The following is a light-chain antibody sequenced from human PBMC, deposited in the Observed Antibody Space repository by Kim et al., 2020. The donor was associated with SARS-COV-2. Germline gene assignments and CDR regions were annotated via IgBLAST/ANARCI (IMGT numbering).Light chain of an antibody. CDR2: GAS. CDR3: QQYSNRWT. CDR1: QSVSSN. J-gene: IGKJ1*01. V-gene: IGKV3D-15*01. Sequence: EILMTQSPATLSVSPGESATLSCRASQSVSSNLAWYQQKPGQTPRLLIYGASTRATGIPARFSGSGSGTEFTLTISSLQSEDFAVYYCQQYSNRWTFGKGTKVDIK.